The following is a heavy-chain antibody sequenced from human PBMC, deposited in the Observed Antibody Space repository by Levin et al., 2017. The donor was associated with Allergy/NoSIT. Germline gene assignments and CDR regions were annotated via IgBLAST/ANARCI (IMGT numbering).Heavy chain of an antibody. CDR3: ARESVVVVPAAMWVDWFDP. CDR1: GGTFSSYA. D-gene: IGHD2-2*01. V-gene: IGHV1-69*13. Sequence: SVKVSCKASGGTFSSYAISWVRQAPGQGLEWMGGIIPIFGTANYAQKFQGRVTITADESTSTAYMELSSLRSEDTAVYYCARESVVVVPAAMWVDWFDPWGQGTLVTVSS. CDR2: IIPIFGTA. J-gene: IGHJ5*02.